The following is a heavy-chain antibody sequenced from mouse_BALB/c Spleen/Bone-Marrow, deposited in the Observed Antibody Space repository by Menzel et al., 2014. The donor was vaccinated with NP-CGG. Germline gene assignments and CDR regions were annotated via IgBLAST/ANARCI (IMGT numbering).Heavy chain of an antibody. V-gene: IGHV5-12-1*01. Sequence: EVHLVESGGGLVKPGGSLKFSCAASGFAFSSYDMSWVRQTPEKRLEWVAYISSGGGSTYYPDTVKGRFTISRDNAKNTLYLQMSSLKSEDTAMYYCARLPSCSRYEDAYWGQGTLVTVSA. CDR3: ARLPSCSRYEDAY. CDR2: ISSGGGST. CDR1: GFAFSSYD. D-gene: IGHD2-14*01. J-gene: IGHJ3*01.